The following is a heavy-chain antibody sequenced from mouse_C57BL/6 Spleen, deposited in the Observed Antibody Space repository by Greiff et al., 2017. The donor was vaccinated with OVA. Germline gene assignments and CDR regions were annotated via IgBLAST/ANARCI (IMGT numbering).Heavy chain of an antibody. CDR3: ARSGDYYGSSSPWFAY. Sequence: QVQLQQSGAELVKPGASVKISCKASGYAFSSYWMNWVKQRPGKGLEWIGQIYPGDGDTNYNGKFKGKATLTADKSSSTAYMQLSSLTSEDSAVYFCARSGDYYGSSSPWFAYWGQGTLVTVSA. V-gene: IGHV1-80*01. CDR2: IYPGDGDT. CDR1: GYAFSSYW. D-gene: IGHD1-1*01. J-gene: IGHJ3*01.